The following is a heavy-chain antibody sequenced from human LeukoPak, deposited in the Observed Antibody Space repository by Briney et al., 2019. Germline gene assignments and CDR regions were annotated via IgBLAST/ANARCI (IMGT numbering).Heavy chain of an antibody. J-gene: IGHJ4*02. CDR3: ARGSGSYPPLDY. V-gene: IGHV4-4*07. D-gene: IGHD3-10*01. CDR1: GGSISSFY. CDR2: IYTSGST. Sequence: SETLSLTCTVSGGSISSFYWSWIRQAAGKGLEWIGRIYTSGSTNYNPSLKSRITMSVDTSKNQFSLKLRSVAAADTAVYYCARGSGSYPPLDYWGREPWSPSPQ.